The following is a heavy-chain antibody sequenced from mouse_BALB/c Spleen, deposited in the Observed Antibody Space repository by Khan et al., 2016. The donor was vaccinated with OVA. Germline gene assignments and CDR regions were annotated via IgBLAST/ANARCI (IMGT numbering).Heavy chain of an antibody. CDR2: ISSGGDYP. CDR3: ADHLTGSFAY. J-gene: IGHJ3*01. Sequence: EVHLVESGGDLVKPGGSLKLSCAASGFTFSSYSMSWVRQTPDKRLEWVASISSGGDYPYYPDSVKGRFTISRDNAKNNLYLQMSDLKSEDTAMYYCADHLTGSFAYWGQGTLVTVSA. CDR1: GFTFSSYS. D-gene: IGHD4-1*01. V-gene: IGHV5-6*01.